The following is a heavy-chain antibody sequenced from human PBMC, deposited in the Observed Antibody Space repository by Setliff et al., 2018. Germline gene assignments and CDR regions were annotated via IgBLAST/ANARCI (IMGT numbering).Heavy chain of an antibody. V-gene: IGHV4-39*01. J-gene: IGHJ4*02. Sequence: NPSETLSLTCTVSGGSISSSSYYWGWIRQPPGKGLEWIGSIYYSGSTYYNPSLKSRVTISVDTSKNQFSLKLSSVTAADTAAYYCARAPGRGSGYDPYYFDYWGQGTLVTVSS. D-gene: IGHD5-12*01. CDR1: GGSISSSSYY. CDR2: IYYSGST. CDR3: ARAPGRGSGYDPYYFDY.